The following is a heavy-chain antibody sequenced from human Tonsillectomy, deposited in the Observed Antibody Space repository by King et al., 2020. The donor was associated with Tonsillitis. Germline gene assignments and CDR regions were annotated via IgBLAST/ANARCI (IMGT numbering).Heavy chain of an antibody. D-gene: IGHD2-21*01. CDR2: INPDNGHT. Sequence: LQLVQSGAEVKKPGASVKVSCKASGYTFTNYPIHWVRQAPGQRLEWMGWINPDNGHTKYSQKFQDRVTITSATSASTAYMELSSLRSEDTAVYYCARGRAYYYCDYWGQGTLVTVSS. CDR3: ARGRAYYYCDY. CDR1: GYTFTNYP. V-gene: IGHV1-3*01. J-gene: IGHJ4*02.